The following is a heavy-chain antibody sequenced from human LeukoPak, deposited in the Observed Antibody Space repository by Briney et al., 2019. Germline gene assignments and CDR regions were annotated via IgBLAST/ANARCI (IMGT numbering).Heavy chain of an antibody. CDR3: ARVGTYYYDSSGYYY. D-gene: IGHD3-22*01. CDR1: GFSVSSNY. V-gene: IGHV3-53*01. J-gene: IGHJ4*02. CDR2: ISSGGYT. Sequence: SGGSLRLSCAASGFSVSSNYMSWVRQAPGKGLEWVSVISSGGYTYYAGSVKGRFTISRDNSKNTLYLQMNSLRAEDTAVYYCARVGTYYYDSSGYYYWGQGTLVTVSS.